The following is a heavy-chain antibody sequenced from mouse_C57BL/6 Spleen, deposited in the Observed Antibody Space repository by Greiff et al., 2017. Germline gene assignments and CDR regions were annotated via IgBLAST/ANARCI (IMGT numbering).Heavy chain of an antibody. CDR3: ARVPYDYDWYFDV. CDR1: GFTFSDYY. Sequence: DVKLVESEGGLVQPGSPMKLSCTASGFTFSDYYMAWVRQVPEKGLEWVANINYDGSSTYYLDSLKSRFIISRDNAKNILYLQMSSLKSEDTATYYCARVPYDYDWYFDVWGTGTTVTVSS. V-gene: IGHV5-16*01. J-gene: IGHJ1*03. CDR2: INYDGSST. D-gene: IGHD2-4*01.